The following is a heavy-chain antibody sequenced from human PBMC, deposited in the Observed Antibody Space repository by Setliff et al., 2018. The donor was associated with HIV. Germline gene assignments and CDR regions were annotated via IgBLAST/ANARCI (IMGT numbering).Heavy chain of an antibody. D-gene: IGHD3-22*01. CDR2: IYTSGST. Sequence: LSLTCTVSGGSISSGSYYWSWIRQPAGKGLEWIGRIYTSGSTNYNPSLKSRVTISLDTSKNQFSLKLTSVTAADTAVYYCARFVFGSGYYFDYWGQGTLVTVSS. CDR3: ARFVFGSGYYFDY. J-gene: IGHJ4*02. CDR1: GGSISSGSYY. V-gene: IGHV4-61*02.